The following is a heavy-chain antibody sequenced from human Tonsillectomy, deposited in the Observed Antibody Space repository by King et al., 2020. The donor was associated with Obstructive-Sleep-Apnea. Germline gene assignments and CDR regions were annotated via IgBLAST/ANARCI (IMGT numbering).Heavy chain of an antibody. CDR3: ARGGVSAPLYYFDY. J-gene: IGHJ4*02. CDR2: IYYSGST. Sequence: LQLQESGPGLVKPSETLSLTCTFSGGSISSYYWSWIRQPPGKGLEWIGYIYYSGSTNYNPSLKSRVTISVDTSKNHFSLKLSSCTAADTAVYYCARGGVSAPLYYFDYWGQGTLVTVSS. V-gene: IGHV4-59*01. CDR1: GGSISSYY. D-gene: IGHD2-21*01.